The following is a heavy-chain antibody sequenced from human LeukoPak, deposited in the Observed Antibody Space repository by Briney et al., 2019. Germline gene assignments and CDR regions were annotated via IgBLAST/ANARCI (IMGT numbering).Heavy chain of an antibody. Sequence: GSLRLSCAASGFPFSSYGIHWVRQAPGKGLEWVAVITYDGSNGYFADSVKGRFTIARDNAKNSLYLQMNSLRAADTAVYYCARDDGSYFAFDIWGQGTMVTVSS. D-gene: IGHD1-26*01. CDR3: ARDDGSYFAFDI. J-gene: IGHJ3*02. CDR1: GFPFSSYG. CDR2: ITYDGSNG. V-gene: IGHV3-33*08.